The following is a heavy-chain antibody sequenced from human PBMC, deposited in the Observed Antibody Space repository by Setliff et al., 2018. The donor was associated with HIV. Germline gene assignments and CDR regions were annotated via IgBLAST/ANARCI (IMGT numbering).Heavy chain of an antibody. CDR1: GGSISTDNW. V-gene: IGHV4-4*02. Sequence: PSETLSLTCAVSGGSISTDNWWNWVRQTPGKGLEWIGEISPSGRTNYNPSLKSRVTMSLDTSRNHFFLNLTSVTAADTAVYYCARASVTGAETWGRGMLVTVSS. CDR3: ARASVTGAET. D-gene: IGHD2-21*02. J-gene: IGHJ4*02. CDR2: ISPSGRT.